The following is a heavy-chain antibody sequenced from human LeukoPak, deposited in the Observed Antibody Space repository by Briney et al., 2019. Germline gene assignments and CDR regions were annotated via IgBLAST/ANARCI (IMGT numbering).Heavy chain of an antibody. J-gene: IGHJ4*02. D-gene: IGHD3-22*01. CDR1: GGTLSSYA. V-gene: IGHV1-69*05. Sequence: SVKVSCKASGGTLSSYAISWVRQAPGQGLEWMGGIIPIFGTANYAQKFQGRVTITTDESTSTAYMELRSLRSDDTAVYYCARYYYDSSGYYSLDYWGQGTLVTVSS. CDR2: IIPIFGTA. CDR3: ARYYYDSSGYYSLDY.